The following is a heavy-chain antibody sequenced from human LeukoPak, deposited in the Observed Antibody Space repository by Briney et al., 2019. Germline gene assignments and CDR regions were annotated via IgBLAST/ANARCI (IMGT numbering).Heavy chain of an antibody. J-gene: IGHJ6*03. D-gene: IGHD2-2*01. Sequence: PSETLSLTCTVSGGSISSYYWSWIRQPAGKGLEWIGRIYTSGNTNYNPSLKSRVAMSVDMSKNQFSLKLNSVTAADTAAYYCARQVPAAKGRYYYYYMDVWGKGTTVTVSS. CDR3: ARQVPAAKGRYYYYYMDV. V-gene: IGHV4-4*07. CDR2: IYTSGNT. CDR1: GGSISSYY.